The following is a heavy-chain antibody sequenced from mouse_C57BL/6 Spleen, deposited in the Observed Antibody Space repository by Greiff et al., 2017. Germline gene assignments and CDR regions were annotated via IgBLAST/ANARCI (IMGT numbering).Heavy chain of an antibody. CDR2: LNPSNGGT. CDR3: ARRIGDYDGAWFAY. J-gene: IGHJ3*01. Sequence: VPLQQSGPELVKPAASVKLSCKASGYTFTSYWLHWVKQRHGPGLAWIGNLNPSNGGTNYNERFQSTATLTLDKSASTAYMQLSRLTSEDSAVYYCARRIGDYDGAWFAYGGQGTLVTVSA. V-gene: IGHV1-53*01. D-gene: IGHD2-4*01. CDR1: GYTFTSYW.